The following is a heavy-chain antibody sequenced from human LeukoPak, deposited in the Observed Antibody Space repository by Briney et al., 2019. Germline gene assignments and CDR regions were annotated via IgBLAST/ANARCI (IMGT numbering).Heavy chain of an antibody. CDR2: IYTSGST. Sequence: SETLSLTCTVSGGSISSYYWSWIRQPPGKGLEWIGRIYTSGSTTYNPSLKSRVTISVDTSKNQFSLKLSSVTAADTAVYYCTRGSIAYYYMDVWGKGTTVTISS. J-gene: IGHJ6*03. D-gene: IGHD3-22*01. CDR1: GGSISSYY. CDR3: TRGSIAYYYMDV. V-gene: IGHV4-4*07.